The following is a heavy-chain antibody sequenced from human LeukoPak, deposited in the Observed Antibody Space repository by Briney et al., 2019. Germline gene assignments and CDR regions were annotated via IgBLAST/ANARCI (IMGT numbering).Heavy chain of an antibody. D-gene: IGHD5-18*01. J-gene: IGHJ4*02. CDR3: ARDVIDTAMVSGYFDY. V-gene: IGHV4-59*12. CDR2: IYYSGST. CDR1: GGSISSYY. Sequence: SETLSLTCTVSGGSISSYYWSWIRQPPGKGLEWIGYIYYSGSTYYNPSLKSRVTISVDTSKNQFSLKLSSVTAADTAVYYCARDVIDTAMVSGYFDYWGQGTLVTVSS.